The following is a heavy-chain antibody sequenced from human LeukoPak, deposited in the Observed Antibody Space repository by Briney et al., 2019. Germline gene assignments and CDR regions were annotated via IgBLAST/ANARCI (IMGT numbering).Heavy chain of an antibody. CDR3: TRDRIAAQTDYFDY. V-gene: IGHV3-49*03. D-gene: IGHD6-13*01. CDR1: GFTFGDYA. Sequence: PGGSLRLSCTASGFTFGDYAMSWFRQAPGKGLEWVGFIRSKAYGGTTEYAASVKGRFTISRDDSKSIAYLQMNSLKTEDTAVYYCTRDRIAAQTDYFDYWGQGTLVTVSS. J-gene: IGHJ4*02. CDR2: IRSKAYGGTT.